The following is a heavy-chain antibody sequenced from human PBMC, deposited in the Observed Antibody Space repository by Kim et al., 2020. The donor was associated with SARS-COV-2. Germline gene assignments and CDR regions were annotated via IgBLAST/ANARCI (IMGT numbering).Heavy chain of an antibody. D-gene: IGHD4-17*01. J-gene: IGHJ4*02. CDR2: INHSGST. CDR3: ARAGTTVTAGYPYYSGVSLSGVNKSHDY. V-gene: IGHV4-34*01. CDR1: GGSFSGYY. Sequence: SETLSLTCAVYGGSFSGYYWSWIRQPPGKGLEWIGEINHSGSTNYNPSLKSRVTISVDTSKNQFSLKLSSVTAADTAVYYCARAGTTVTAGYPYYSGVSLSGVNKSHDYWGQGTLVTVSS.